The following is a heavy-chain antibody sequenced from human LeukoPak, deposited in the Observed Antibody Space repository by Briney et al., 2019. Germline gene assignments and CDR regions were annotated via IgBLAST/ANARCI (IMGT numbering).Heavy chain of an antibody. CDR3: ARDPETWQAA. Sequence: PGGSLRLSCATSGFTFNNYGMHWVRQTPGKGLEWVAAIWYDGTTRFYADSVKGRFTISRDNSKNTLHLQMNSLRAEDTAVYYCARDPETWQAAWGQGTLVTVSS. J-gene: IGHJ4*02. D-gene: IGHD6-25*01. CDR1: GFTFNNYG. CDR2: IWYDGTTR. V-gene: IGHV3-33*01.